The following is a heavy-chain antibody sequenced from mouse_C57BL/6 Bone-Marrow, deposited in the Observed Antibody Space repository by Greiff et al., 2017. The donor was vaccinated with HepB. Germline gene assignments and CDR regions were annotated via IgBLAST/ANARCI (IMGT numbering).Heavy chain of an antibody. CDR3: ARAHYGSSPDY. J-gene: IGHJ2*01. CDR2: ISDGGSYT. CDR1: GFTFSSYA. D-gene: IGHD1-1*01. Sequence: EVQWVESGGGLVKPGGSLKLSCAASGFTFSSYAMSWVRQTPEKRLEWVATISDGGSYTYYPDNVKGRFTISRDNAKNNLYLQMSHLKSEDTAMYYCARAHYGSSPDYWGQGTTLTVSS. V-gene: IGHV5-4*01.